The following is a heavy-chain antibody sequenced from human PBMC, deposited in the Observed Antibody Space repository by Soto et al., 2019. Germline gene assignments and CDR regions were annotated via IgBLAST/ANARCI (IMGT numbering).Heavy chain of an antibody. CDR3: ARSGYSYGFSF. V-gene: IGHV4-59*01. Sequence: SETLSLTCTVSGGSISSYYWSWIRRPPGKGLEWIGYIYYSGSTNYNPSLKSRVTISVDTSKNQFSLKLSSVTAADTAVYYCARSGYSYGFSFWGQGTLVTVSS. J-gene: IGHJ4*02. CDR2: IYYSGST. D-gene: IGHD5-18*01. CDR1: GGSISSYY.